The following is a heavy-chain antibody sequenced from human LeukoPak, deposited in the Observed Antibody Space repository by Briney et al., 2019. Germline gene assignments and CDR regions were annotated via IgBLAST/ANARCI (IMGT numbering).Heavy chain of an antibody. J-gene: IGHJ4*02. V-gene: IGHV1-46*01. CDR3: ARRAQVERPHSQFDY. Sequence: ASVKVSCKASGYTFTSYYMHWVRQAPGQGLEWMGMINPSGGSTGYAQKFQGRVTMTRDMSTSTVYMELSSLRSEDTAVFYCARRAQVERPHSQFDYWGQGTLVTVSS. D-gene: IGHD1-1*01. CDR1: GYTFTSYY. CDR2: INPSGGST.